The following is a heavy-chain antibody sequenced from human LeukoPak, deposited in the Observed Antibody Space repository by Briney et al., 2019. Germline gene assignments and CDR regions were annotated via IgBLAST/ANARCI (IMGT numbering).Heavy chain of an antibody. CDR3: AKVGDNNHYFVDY. D-gene: IGHD2/OR15-2a*01. J-gene: IGHJ4*02. Sequence: ASVKVSCKASGYTFTSYDINWVRQATGQGLEWMGWMNPNSGNTGYAQKFQGRVTMTRNTSISTAYMELSSLRSEDTAVYYCAKVGDNNHYFVDYWGQGTLVTVSS. CDR2: MNPNSGNT. CDR1: GYTFTSYD. V-gene: IGHV1-8*01.